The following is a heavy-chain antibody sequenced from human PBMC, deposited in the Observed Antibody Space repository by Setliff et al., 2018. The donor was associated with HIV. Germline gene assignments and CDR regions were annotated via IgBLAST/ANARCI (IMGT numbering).Heavy chain of an antibody. Sequence: LSLTCTVSGGSLSRDSFYWGWFRQPPGEDLEWIGSIYYSGTTYYAPSLETRLTISVDTSTNQFSLKLTSVTAADTAMYFCAGDSGYPSNWFDPWGQGILVTVSS. D-gene: IGHD3-22*01. CDR2: IYYSGTT. V-gene: IGHV4-39*02. J-gene: IGHJ5*02. CDR3: AGDSGYPSNWFDP. CDR1: GGSLSRDSFY.